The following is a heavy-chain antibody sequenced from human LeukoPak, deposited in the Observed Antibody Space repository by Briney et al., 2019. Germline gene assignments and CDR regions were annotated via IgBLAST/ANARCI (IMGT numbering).Heavy chain of an antibody. CDR1: GYTFTDYY. J-gene: IGHJ4*02. CDR3: ATDRRDGYTDPFDY. CDR2: VDPEDGET. Sequence: ASVKVSCQVSGYTFTDYYMHWVQQAPGKGLEWMGLVDPEDGETIYAEKFQGRVTITADTSTDTAYMELSSLRSEDTAVYYCATDRRDGYTDPFDYWGQGTLVTVSS. V-gene: IGHV1-69-2*01. D-gene: IGHD5-24*01.